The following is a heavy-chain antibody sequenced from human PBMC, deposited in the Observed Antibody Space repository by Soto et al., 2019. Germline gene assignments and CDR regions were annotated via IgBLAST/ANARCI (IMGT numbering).Heavy chain of an antibody. V-gene: IGHV3-7*04. CDR2: IKHDGNEK. CDR3: SRFKYHDGSRSLHAY. D-gene: IGHD3-10*01. CDR1: GFTFSDYW. J-gene: IGHJ4*02. Sequence: PGGSLRLSCVASGFTFSDYWMSWVRQVPGRGPEWLANIKHDGNEKYYVDFVKGRFTISRDNAKNSLFLQMNSLRVEDTAVYYCSRFKYHDGSRSLHAYRGQRSPVTVSS.